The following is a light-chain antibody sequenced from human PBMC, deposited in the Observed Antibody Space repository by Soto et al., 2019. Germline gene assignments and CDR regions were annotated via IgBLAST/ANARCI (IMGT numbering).Light chain of an antibody. CDR1: QYIASSY. CDR2: GAS. V-gene: IGKV3D-20*02. Sequence: ESVLTQSPGTVSLSPGEGATLSCRSSQYIASSYLAWYQQRRGQAPRLLIYGASSRATGIPDRFSGRGSGTDFTLTISSLEPEDFAVYYCQQRSNWPPFTFGQGTRLEI. J-gene: IGKJ5*01. CDR3: QQRSNWPPFT.